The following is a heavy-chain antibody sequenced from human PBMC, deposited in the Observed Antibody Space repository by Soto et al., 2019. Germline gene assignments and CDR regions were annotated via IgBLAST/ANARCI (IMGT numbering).Heavy chain of an antibody. CDR3: ARGVRIVVVPAAMPDYYYYMDV. D-gene: IGHD2-2*01. CDR1: GYTFTSYD. V-gene: IGHV1-8*01. CDR2: MNPNSGNT. J-gene: IGHJ6*03. Sequence: ASVKVSCKASGYTFTSYDINWVRQATGQGLEWMGWMNPNSGNTGYTQKFQGRVTMTRNTSISTAYMELSSLRSEDTAVYYCARGVRIVVVPAAMPDYYYYMDVWGKGTTVTVSS.